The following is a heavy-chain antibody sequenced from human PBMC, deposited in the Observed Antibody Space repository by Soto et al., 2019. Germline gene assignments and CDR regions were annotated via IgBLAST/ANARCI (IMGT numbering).Heavy chain of an antibody. CDR2: INPSGGST. Sequence: ASVKVSCKASGYTFTSYYMHWVRQAPGQGLEWMGIINPSGGSTSYAQKFQGRVTMTRDTSTSTVYMELSSLRSEDTAVYYCARGQFSEWLFGHGMDVWGQGTTVTVSS. D-gene: IGHD3-3*01. J-gene: IGHJ6*02. CDR3: ARGQFSEWLFGHGMDV. V-gene: IGHV1-46*01. CDR1: GYTFTSYY.